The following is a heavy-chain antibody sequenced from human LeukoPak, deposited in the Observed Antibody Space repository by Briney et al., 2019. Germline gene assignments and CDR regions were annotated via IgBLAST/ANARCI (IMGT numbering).Heavy chain of an antibody. Sequence: PGGSLRLSCAASGFTFSSYSMNWVRQAPGKGLEWVSAISGSGGSTYYADSVKGRFTISRDNSKNTLYLQMNSLRAEDTAVYYCAKDREWELLYYYYYGMDVWGQGTTVTVSS. V-gene: IGHV3-23*01. CDR2: ISGSGGST. CDR3: AKDREWELLYYYYYGMDV. D-gene: IGHD1-26*01. CDR1: GFTFSSYS. J-gene: IGHJ6*02.